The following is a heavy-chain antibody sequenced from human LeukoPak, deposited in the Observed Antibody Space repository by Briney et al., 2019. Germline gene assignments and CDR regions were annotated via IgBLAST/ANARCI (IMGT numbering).Heavy chain of an antibody. CDR3: ARDDYDRQRSGGSYYYYYYMDV. CDR1: GFTFSSYE. CDR2: ISSSGSTI. D-gene: IGHD3-3*01. Sequence: GGSLRLFCAASGFTFSSYEMNWVRQAPGKGLEWVSYISSSGSTIYYADSVKGRFTISRDNAKNSLYLQMNSLRAEDTAVYYCARDDYDRQRSGGSYYYYYYMDVWGKGTTVTVSS. V-gene: IGHV3-48*03. J-gene: IGHJ6*03.